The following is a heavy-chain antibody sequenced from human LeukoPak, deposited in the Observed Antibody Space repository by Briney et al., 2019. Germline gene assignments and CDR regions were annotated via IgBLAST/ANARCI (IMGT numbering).Heavy chain of an antibody. CDR3: ARGKGIPSYYYFYMDV. V-gene: IGHV4-59*01. CDR1: GGSISSYH. J-gene: IGHJ6*03. Sequence: SETLSLTCTDSGGSISSYHWTWIRQPPGKGLEWIGYIHYSGSTNYNPSLKSRVTISVDTSKNQFSLKLSSVTAADTAVHYCARGKGIPSYYYFYMDVWGKGTTVTVSS. D-gene: IGHD3-10*01. CDR2: IHYSGST.